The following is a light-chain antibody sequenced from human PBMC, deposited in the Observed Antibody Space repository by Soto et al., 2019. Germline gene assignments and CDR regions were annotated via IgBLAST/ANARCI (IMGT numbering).Light chain of an antibody. CDR1: QSVSNN. Sequence: EIVMTQSPATLSVSPGERATLSCRASQSVSNNLAWYQKKPGQAPRLLIYGASTRAPGIPARFSGSGSGTEFTLTISSLKSEDFAFYYCQQYNNWWTFGQGTRVEIK. J-gene: IGKJ1*01. V-gene: IGKV3-15*01. CDR3: QQYNNWWT. CDR2: GAS.